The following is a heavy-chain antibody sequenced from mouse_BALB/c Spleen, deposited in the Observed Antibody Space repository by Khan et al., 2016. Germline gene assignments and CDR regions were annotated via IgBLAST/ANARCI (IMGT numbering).Heavy chain of an antibody. V-gene: IGHV5-6*01. J-gene: IGHJ3*01. CDR1: GFTFSTYG. Sequence: EVELVESGGDLVKPGGSLNLSCAASGFTFSTYGMSWVRQTPDKRLEWVATISSGGSYPYYPDSVKGRFTISRDNAKTTLYLLRCSLKSEDTTMYYWARQDRYDGGLAYWGQGTLVTVSA. CDR2: ISSGGSYP. D-gene: IGHD2-14*01. CDR3: ARQDRYDGGLAY.